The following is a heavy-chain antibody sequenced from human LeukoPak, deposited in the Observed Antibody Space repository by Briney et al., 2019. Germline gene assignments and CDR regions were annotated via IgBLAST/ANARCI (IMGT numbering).Heavy chain of an antibody. CDR1: GLTVSSSH. CDR2: IYNDGST. CDR3: ARNILFAFDI. J-gene: IGHJ3*02. D-gene: IGHD2/OR15-2a*01. Sequence: GGSLRLSCAASGLTVSSSHMSWVRQASGKGLEWVSIIYNDGSTYYADSMKGRFTISRDNSKNTLYLQVNSLRAEDTAMYYCARNILFAFDIWGQGTMVTVSS. V-gene: IGHV3-53*01.